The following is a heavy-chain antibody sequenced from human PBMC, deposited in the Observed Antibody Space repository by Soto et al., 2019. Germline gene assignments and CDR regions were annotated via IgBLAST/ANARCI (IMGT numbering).Heavy chain of an antibody. Sequence: SVKVSCKASGFTFTSSAVQWVRQARGQRLEWIGWIVVGSGNTNYAQKFQERVTITRDMSTSTAYMELSSLRSEDTAVYYCAADRARIDGHYYGMDVWGQGTTVTVSS. CDR1: GFTFTSSA. J-gene: IGHJ6*02. CDR3: AADRARIDGHYYGMDV. V-gene: IGHV1-58*01. D-gene: IGHD2-21*01. CDR2: IVVGSGNT.